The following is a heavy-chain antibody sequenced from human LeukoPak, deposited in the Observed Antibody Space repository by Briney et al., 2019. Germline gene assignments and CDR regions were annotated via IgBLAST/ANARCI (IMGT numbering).Heavy chain of an antibody. CDR3: AKGGTYTSLPIEY. V-gene: IGHV3-23*01. CDR1: GFTFNSYA. J-gene: IGHJ4*02. Sequence: QPGGSLRLSCAASGFTFNSYAMSWVRRAPGKGLEWVSAISSPGGNTYYADSVKGRFTVSRDNSKNTLRLQMNSLKVEDTAVYYCAKGGTYTSLPIEYWGQGTLVTVSS. D-gene: IGHD2-2*01. CDR2: ISSPGGNT.